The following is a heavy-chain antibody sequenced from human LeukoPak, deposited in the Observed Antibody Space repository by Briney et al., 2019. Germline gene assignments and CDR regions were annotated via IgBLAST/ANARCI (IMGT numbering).Heavy chain of an antibody. CDR2: ISAYNGNT. J-gene: IGHJ4*02. D-gene: IGHD4-17*01. CDR3: ARVLGSTVTSYPFGY. Sequence: GASVKVSCKASGYTFTSYGISWVRQAPGQGLEWMGWISAYNGNTNYAQKLQGRVTMTTDTSTSTAYMELRSLRSDDTAVYYCARVLGSTVTSYPFGYWGQGTLVTVSS. V-gene: IGHV1-18*01. CDR1: GYTFTSYG.